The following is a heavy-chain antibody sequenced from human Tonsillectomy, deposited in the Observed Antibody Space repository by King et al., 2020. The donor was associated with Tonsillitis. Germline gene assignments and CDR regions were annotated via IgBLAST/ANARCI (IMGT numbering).Heavy chain of an antibody. CDR3: ARDHSGYGLDY. CDR2: ITIGSGDI. J-gene: IGHJ4*02. D-gene: IGHD5-12*01. Sequence: DVQLVESGGGLVKPGGSLRLSGAASGFTFSSYSMNWVRQPPGRGLEWFPSITIGSGDIYYADSVKGRFTISRDNAKNSLYLQMNSLRAEDTAVYYCARDHSGYGLDYWGQGTLVTVSS. CDR1: GFTFSSYS. V-gene: IGHV3-21*01.